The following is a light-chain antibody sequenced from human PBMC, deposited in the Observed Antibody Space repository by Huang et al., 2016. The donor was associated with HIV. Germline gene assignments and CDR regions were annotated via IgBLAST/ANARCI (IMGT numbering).Light chain of an antibody. V-gene: IGKV1-39*01. CDR3: QQSAVTPRT. CDR1: QNINRY. Sequence: DIQITQSPSSLSASVGDRVIITCRASQNINRYLNWYQQQPVKAPKLLLSGASKLQSGVPSSFSGSGSGTHFTLAISTLQPEDSATYYCQQSAVTPRTFGQGTKLEI. CDR2: GAS. J-gene: IGKJ2*01.